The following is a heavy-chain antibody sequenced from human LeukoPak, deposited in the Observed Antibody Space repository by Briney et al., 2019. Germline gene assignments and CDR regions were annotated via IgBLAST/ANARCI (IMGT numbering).Heavy chain of an antibody. CDR3: ARESGYYYDSSGPDPGGY. Sequence: ASVKVSCKASGYTFTSYAMNWVRQAPGQGLEWMGWINTNTGNPTYVQGFTGRFVFSLDTSVSTAYLQISSLKAEDTAVYYCARESGYYYDSSGPDPGGYWGQGTLVTVSS. J-gene: IGHJ4*02. D-gene: IGHD3-22*01. CDR1: GYTFTSYA. CDR2: INTNTGNP. V-gene: IGHV7-4-1*02.